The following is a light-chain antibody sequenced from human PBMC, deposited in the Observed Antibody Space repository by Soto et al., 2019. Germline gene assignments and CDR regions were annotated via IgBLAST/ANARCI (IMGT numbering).Light chain of an antibody. V-gene: IGLV2-14*03. CDR2: AVS. Sequence: QSALTQPASVSGSPGQSITISCTGTSSDVGGYNYVSWYQQYPGKAPKIRIYAVSSRPSGVSNRFSGAKSGNTASLTISGLQAEDEADYHCSSYTPSSTYVFGTGTKLTVL. CDR1: SSDVGGYNY. CDR3: SSYTPSSTYV. J-gene: IGLJ1*01.